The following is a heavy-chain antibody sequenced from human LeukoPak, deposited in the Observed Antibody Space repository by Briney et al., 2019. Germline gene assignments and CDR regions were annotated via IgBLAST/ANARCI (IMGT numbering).Heavy chain of an antibody. J-gene: IGHJ3*02. CDR3: ARVGLGRDKGAFDI. CDR2: IIQTGST. V-gene: IGHV4-34*12. D-gene: IGHD3/OR15-3a*01. CDR1: RGSFGGYY. Sequence: SETLSLTCAVYRGSFGGYYWSWIRQPPGKGLEWIGEIIQTGSTNYSPSLRSRVTISLDTSKSQYSLKLSSVSAADTSTYYCARVGLGRDKGAFDIWGQGTMVTVSS.